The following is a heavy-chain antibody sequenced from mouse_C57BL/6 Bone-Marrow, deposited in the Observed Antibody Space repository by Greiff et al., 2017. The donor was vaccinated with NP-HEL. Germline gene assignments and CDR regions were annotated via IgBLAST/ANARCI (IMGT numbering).Heavy chain of an antibody. D-gene: IGHD2-10*01. CDR2: IDPEDGET. Sequence: EVQLQQSGAELVKPGASVKLSCTASGFNIKDYYMHWVKQRTEQGLEWIGRIDPEDGETKYAPKFQGKATLTADTSSNTAYLQLSSLTSEDTAVYYCARVLAYSYFDYWGQGTTLTVSS. J-gene: IGHJ2*01. V-gene: IGHV14-2*01. CDR1: GFNIKDYY. CDR3: ARVLAYSYFDY.